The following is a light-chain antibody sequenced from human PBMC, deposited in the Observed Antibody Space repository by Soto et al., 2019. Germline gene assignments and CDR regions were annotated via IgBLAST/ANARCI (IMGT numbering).Light chain of an antibody. V-gene: IGLV2-8*01. CDR2: EVI. J-gene: IGLJ3*02. CDR3: SSYAGSNLWV. CDR1: SSDVGNYKY. Sequence: QSALTQSPSASGSPGQSVTISCTGTSSDVGNYKYVSWYQQHPGKAPKLMIYEVIKRPSGVPDRFSGSKSGNTAALTVSGLQFEDEADYYCSSYAGSNLWVFGGGTKLTVL.